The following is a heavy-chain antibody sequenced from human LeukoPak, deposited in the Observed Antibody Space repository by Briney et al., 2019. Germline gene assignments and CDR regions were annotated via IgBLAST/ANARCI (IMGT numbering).Heavy chain of an antibody. CDR3: ARRLSLRFDAFAI. D-gene: IGHD3-3*01. V-gene: IGHV3-23*01. CDR2: MSGIGRNT. Sequence: GGSLRLSCAASGFTVTDYAMTWIRQAPGRGLEWVSSMSGIGRNTNYADSVKGRFTISRDTSKNTLLLQMNSLRAEDTALYFCARRLSLRFDAFAIWGPGTVVTVSS. J-gene: IGHJ3*02. CDR1: GFTVTDYA.